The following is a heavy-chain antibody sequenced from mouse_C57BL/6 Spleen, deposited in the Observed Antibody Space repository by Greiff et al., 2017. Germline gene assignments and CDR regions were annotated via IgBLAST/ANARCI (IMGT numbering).Heavy chain of an antibody. CDR3: AREDYDSY. CDR1: GYTFTSYT. V-gene: IGHV1-4*01. Sequence: VKLQESGAELARPGASVKMSCKASGYTFTSYTMHWVKQRPGRGLEWIGYINPSSGYTKYNQKFKDKATLTADKSSSTAYMQLSSLTSEDSAVYYCAREDYDSYWGQGTLVTVSA. D-gene: IGHD2-4*01. J-gene: IGHJ3*01. CDR2: INPSSGYT.